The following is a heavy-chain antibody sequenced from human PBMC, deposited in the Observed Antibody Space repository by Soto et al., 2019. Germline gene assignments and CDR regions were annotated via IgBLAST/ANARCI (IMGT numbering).Heavy chain of an antibody. CDR1: GFTFSSYA. CDR2: MSYDGSNK. J-gene: IGHJ4*02. CDR3: ARDGGDY. Sequence: QVQLVESGGGVVQPGRSLRLSCAASGFTFSSYAMHWVRRAPGKGLEWMAVMSYDGSNKYYADSVKGRFTISRDNSKNTLYLQMNSLRPEDTALYYCARDGGDYWRQGTLVIVSS. V-gene: IGHV3-30-3*01. D-gene: IGHD3-16*01.